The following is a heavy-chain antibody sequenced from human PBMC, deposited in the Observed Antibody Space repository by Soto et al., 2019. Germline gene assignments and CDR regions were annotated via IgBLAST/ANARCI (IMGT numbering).Heavy chain of an antibody. D-gene: IGHD3-16*01. J-gene: IGHJ6*02. CDR2: INPSDNNT. CDR3: ARDRQGAMDV. Sequence: QVHLVQSGAEVKKPGASVKVSCKTSGYTFTSYFMHWVRQAPGQGLEWMGIINPSDNNTSYAQKFQGRLTMTRDTSTSTVYMELSSLRSEDTAVFYCARDRQGAMDVWGQGTTVTVSS. CDR1: GYTFTSYF. V-gene: IGHV1-46*01.